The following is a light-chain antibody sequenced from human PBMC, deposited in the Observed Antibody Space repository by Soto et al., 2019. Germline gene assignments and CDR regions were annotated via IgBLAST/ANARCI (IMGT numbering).Light chain of an antibody. CDR3: QSYDSSLSGWV. Sequence: QSVLTQSPSVSGAPGQRVTISCTGISSNIGAGYNVHWYQQHPGTAPKLLIYGNNILPSGVPDRFSGSKSGTSASLAITGRQQADDAEYYCQSYDSSLSGWVFGGGTKLTVL. V-gene: IGLV1-40*01. CDR1: SSNIGAGYN. CDR2: GNN. J-gene: IGLJ3*02.